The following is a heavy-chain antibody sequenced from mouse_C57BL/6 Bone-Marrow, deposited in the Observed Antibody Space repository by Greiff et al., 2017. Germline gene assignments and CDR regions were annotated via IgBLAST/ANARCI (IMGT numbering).Heavy chain of an antibody. Sequence: VQLQPSGAELARPGASVKLSCKASGYTFTSYGISWVKQRTGQGLEWIGEIYPRSGNTYYNEKFKGKATLTADKSSSTAYMELRSLTSEDSAVYFCAKSNWDAAMDYWGQGTSVTVSS. D-gene: IGHD4-1*01. CDR2: IYPRSGNT. CDR1: GYTFTSYG. CDR3: AKSNWDAAMDY. J-gene: IGHJ4*01. V-gene: IGHV1-81*01.